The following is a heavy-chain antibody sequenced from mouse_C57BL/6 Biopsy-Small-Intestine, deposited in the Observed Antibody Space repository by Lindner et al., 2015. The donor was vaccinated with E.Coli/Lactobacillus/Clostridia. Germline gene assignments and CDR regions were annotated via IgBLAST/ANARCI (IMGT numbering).Heavy chain of an antibody. Sequence: EVQLQESGPGLVKPSQTVFLSCTVTGISITTGNYRWSWIRQFPGNKLEWIGYIYYSGTITYNPSLTSRTTITRDTPKNQFFLEMNSLTAEDTATYYCARGDGNYYAMDYWGQGTSVTVSS. J-gene: IGHJ4*01. CDR2: IYYSGTI. V-gene: IGHV3-5*01. CDR3: ARGDGNYYAMDY. CDR1: GISITTGNYR. D-gene: IGHD2-1*01.